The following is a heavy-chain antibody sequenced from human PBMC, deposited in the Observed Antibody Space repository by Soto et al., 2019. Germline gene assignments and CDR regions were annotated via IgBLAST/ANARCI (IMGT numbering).Heavy chain of an antibody. CDR3: ARGGWELLHYYYYGMDV. D-gene: IGHD1-26*01. Sequence: SETLSLTCSLYAGFFSAYHWSWIRQPPGKGLEWIGEINHSGSTNYNPSLKSRVTISVDTSKNQFSLKLSSVTAADTAVYYCARGGWELLHYYYYGMDVWGQGTTVT. CDR2: INHSGST. J-gene: IGHJ6*01. CDR1: AGFFSAYH. V-gene: IGHV4-34*01.